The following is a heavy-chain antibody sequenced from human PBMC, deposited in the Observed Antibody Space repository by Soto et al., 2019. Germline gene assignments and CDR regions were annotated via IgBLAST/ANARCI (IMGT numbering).Heavy chain of an antibody. CDR3: ARDLVGGSYPP. Sequence: QVQLVESGGGVVQPGRSLRLSCAASGFTFSSYGMHWVRQAPGKGLEWVAVIWYDGSNKYYADSVKGRFTISRDNSKNTLYLRMNSLRAEDTAVYYCARDLVGGSYPPWGQGTLVTVSS. CDR1: GFTFSSYG. J-gene: IGHJ5*02. V-gene: IGHV3-33*01. D-gene: IGHD1-26*01. CDR2: IWYDGSNK.